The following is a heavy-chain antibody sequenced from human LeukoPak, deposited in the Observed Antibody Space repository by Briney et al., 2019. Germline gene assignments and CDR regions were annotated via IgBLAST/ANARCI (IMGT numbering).Heavy chain of an antibody. Sequence: SETLSLTCAVSGYSISSGYYWGWIRQPPGEGPEWIGSIYHSGSTYYNPSLKSRVTISVDTSKNQFSLKLSSVTAADTAVYYCARHGVHDFWSGYLPFGYWGQGTLVTVSS. CDR3: ARHGVHDFWSGYLPFGY. J-gene: IGHJ4*02. D-gene: IGHD3-3*01. CDR1: GYSISSGYY. V-gene: IGHV4-38-2*01. CDR2: IYHSGST.